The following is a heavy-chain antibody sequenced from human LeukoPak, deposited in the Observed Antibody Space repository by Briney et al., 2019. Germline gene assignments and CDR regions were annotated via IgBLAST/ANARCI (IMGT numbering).Heavy chain of an antibody. Sequence: GGSLRLSCAASGFTFSSYAMHWVRQAPGKGLEWVAVISYGGSNKYYADSVKGRFTISRDNSKNTLYLQMNSLRAEDTAVYYCAREGVEMAGGGASNFDYWGQGTLVTVSS. CDR1: GFTFSSYA. CDR3: AREGVEMAGGGASNFDY. V-gene: IGHV3-30-3*01. CDR2: ISYGGSNK. D-gene: IGHD5-24*01. J-gene: IGHJ4*02.